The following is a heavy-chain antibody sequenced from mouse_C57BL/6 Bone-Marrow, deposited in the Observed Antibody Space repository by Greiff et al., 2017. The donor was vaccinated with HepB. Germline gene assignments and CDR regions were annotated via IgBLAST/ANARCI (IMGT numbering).Heavy chain of an antibody. D-gene: IGHD2-3*01. V-gene: IGHV1-54*01. CDR1: GYAFTNYL. J-gene: IGHJ3*01. Sequence: QVQLQQSGAELVRPGTSVKVSCKASGYAFTNYLIEWVKQRPGQGLEWIGVINPGSGGTNYNEKFKGKATLTADKSSSTAYMQLSSLTSEDSAVYFCARGDGPWFAYWGQGTLVTVSA. CDR3: ARGDGPWFAY. CDR2: INPGSGGT.